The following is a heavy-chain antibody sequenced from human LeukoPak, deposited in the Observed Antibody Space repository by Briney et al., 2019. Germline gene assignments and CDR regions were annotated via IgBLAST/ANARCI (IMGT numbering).Heavy chain of an antibody. J-gene: IGHJ6*03. CDR3: AKGSACYDFYYMVV. D-gene: IGHD6-19*01. CDR1: GFGFSGYA. Sequence: AGRSLRLSCAGSGFGFSGYAMSWVRHAPGKGLYWVSTIRGSGDTTYCADSVKGRFAISRDNAKNTLELQMNSLTAEDTAVYYCAKGSACYDFYYMVVCGKGTTVTVSS. CDR2: IRGSGDTT. V-gene: IGHV3-23*01.